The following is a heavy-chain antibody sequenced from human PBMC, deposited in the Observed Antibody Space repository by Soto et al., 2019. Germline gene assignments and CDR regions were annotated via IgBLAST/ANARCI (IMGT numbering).Heavy chain of an antibody. CDR1: GGSISSGNYY. CDR3: ARDSGWFGEINYYYNGMDV. Sequence: QVQLQESGPGLVKPSQTLSLTCTVSGGSISSGNYYWTWIRQPPGKGLEWIGYIFYSGTTYYNPSLKSRVTISVDTSKSQFSLKLSSVTAADTAVYYCARDSGWFGEINYYYNGMDVWGQGTTVTVSS. CDR2: IFYSGTT. V-gene: IGHV4-30-4*01. D-gene: IGHD3-10*01. J-gene: IGHJ6*02.